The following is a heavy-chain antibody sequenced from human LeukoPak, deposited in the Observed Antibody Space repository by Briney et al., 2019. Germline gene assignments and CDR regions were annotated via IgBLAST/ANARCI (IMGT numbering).Heavy chain of an antibody. V-gene: IGHV1-18*01. D-gene: IGHD5-12*01. CDR1: GYTFTSYG. J-gene: IGHJ4*02. CDR2: ISAYNGNT. Sequence: ASVKVSCKASGYTFTSYGISWVRQAPGQGLEWMGWISAYNGNTNYAQKLQGRVTMTTDTSTSTAYMELSRLRSDDTAVYYCARAPSAPDGYNYRRALRVPDYWGQGTLVTVSS. CDR3: ARAPSAPDGYNYRRALRVPDY.